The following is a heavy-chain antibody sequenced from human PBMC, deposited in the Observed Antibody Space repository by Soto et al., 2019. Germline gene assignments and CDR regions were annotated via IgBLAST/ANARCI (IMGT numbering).Heavy chain of an antibody. CDR2: INDSGST. CDR3: ARERGRYCSGESCYPFGP. J-gene: IGHJ5*02. CDR1: GGSISSGYCY. Sequence: SDTLSLTCTFSGGSISSGYCYWSWIRQPPGKGLEWLGEINDSGSTNYNPSLKSRITISLDTSKKEISLRLSSVTAADTAVYYCARERGRYCSGESCYPFGPWGQGALVTVSS. V-gene: IGHV4-39*07. D-gene: IGHD2-15*01.